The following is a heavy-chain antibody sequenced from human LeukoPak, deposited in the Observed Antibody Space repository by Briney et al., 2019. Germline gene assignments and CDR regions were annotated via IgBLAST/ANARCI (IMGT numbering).Heavy chain of an antibody. CDR3: ARMEKFYYGSGGFSPPLMDV. D-gene: IGHD3-10*01. V-gene: IGHV3-7*01. CDR1: GFTLSSYW. J-gene: IGHJ6*02. CDR2: IKQDGSEK. Sequence: GGSLRLSCAASGFTLSSYWMSWVRQAPGKGLEWVANIKQDGSEKYYVDSVKGRFTISRDNAKNSLYLQMNSLRAEDTAVYYCARMEKFYYGSGGFSPPLMDVWGQGTTVIVSS.